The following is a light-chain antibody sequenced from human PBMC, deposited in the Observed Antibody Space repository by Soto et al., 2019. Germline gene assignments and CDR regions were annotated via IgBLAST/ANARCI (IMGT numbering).Light chain of an antibody. J-gene: IGLJ3*02. CDR1: SSDVGGYDY. V-gene: IGLV2-8*01. CDR3: SSYGGYKNRV. Sequence: QSALTQPPSASGSPGQSVTVSCTGTSSDVGGYDYVSWYQHHPGTAPKLIIYGVSERPSGVPDRFSGSKSGNTASLTVSGLQAEDEADYYCSSYGGYKNRVFGGGTKLTVL. CDR2: GVS.